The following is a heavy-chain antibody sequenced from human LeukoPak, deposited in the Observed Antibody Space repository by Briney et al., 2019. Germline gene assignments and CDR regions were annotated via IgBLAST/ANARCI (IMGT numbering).Heavy chain of an antibody. CDR1: GYTFTSYY. Sequence: ASVKVSCKASGYTFTSYYMHWVRQAPGQGLEWMGIINPSGGSTSYAQKFQGRVTMTRDTSTSTVYMELSSLRSEDTAVYYCARVLDSRSPLGGNFLARGERAPGVYYFDCWGQGTLVTVSS. CDR3: ARVLDSRSPLGGNFLARGERAPGVYYFDC. J-gene: IGHJ4*02. CDR2: INPSGGST. D-gene: IGHD4-23*01. V-gene: IGHV1-46*01.